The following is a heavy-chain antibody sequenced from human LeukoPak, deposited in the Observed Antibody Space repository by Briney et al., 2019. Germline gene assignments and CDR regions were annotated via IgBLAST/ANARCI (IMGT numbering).Heavy chain of an antibody. D-gene: IGHD6-19*01. CDR1: GYTFTRNG. CDR3: AREGWGTYSSGPYYFDY. V-gene: IGHV1-18*04. J-gene: IGHJ4*02. CDR2: INGYNGNT. Sequence: GASVKVSCKASGYTFTRNGISWVRQAPGQGLEGMGWINGYNGNTKYAQKLQGRVTMTTDTSTTTAYMELRSLRSDDTAVYYCAREGWGTYSSGPYYFDYWGQGTLMTVSS.